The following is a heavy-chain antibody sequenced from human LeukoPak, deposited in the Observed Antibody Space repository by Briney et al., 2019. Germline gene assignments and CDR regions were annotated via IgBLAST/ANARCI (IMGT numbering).Heavy chain of an antibody. V-gene: IGHV1-8*01. Sequence: ASVKVSCNASGYTFTSYDINWVRQATGQGLEWMGWMNPNSGNTGYAQKFQGRVTMTRNTSISTAYMELSSLRSEDTAVYYCAIGLGYCSSTSCRNWFDPWGQGTLVTVSS. CDR3: AIGLGYCSSTSCRNWFDP. CDR1: GYTFTSYD. CDR2: MNPNSGNT. J-gene: IGHJ5*02. D-gene: IGHD2-2*01.